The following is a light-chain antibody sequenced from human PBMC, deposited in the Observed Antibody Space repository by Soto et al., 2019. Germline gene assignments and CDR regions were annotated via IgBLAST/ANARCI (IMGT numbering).Light chain of an antibody. CDR2: DVT. CDR3: NSYTSSSNLV. V-gene: IGLV2-14*01. J-gene: IGLJ3*02. CDR1: SSDVGGYNY. Sequence: QSALTQPASVSGSPGQSITISCTGTSSDVGGYNYVSWYQQHPGKAPKLLIYDVTNRPSVVSNRFSGSKSGNTASLTISGLQAEDAADYYCNSYTSSSNLVFGGGPMVTVL.